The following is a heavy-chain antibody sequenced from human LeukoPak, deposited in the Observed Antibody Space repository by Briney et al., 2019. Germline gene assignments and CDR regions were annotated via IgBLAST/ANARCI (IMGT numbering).Heavy chain of an antibody. CDR1: GGSFSGYY. CDR3: AREWELHWFDP. Sequence: SETLSLTCAVYGGSFSGYYWSWIRQPPGKGLEWIGEINHSGSTNYNPSLKSRVTISVDTSKNQFSLKLTSVTAADTAVYYCAREWELHWFDPWGQGTLVTVSS. D-gene: IGHD1-26*01. J-gene: IGHJ5*02. CDR2: INHSGST. V-gene: IGHV4-34*01.